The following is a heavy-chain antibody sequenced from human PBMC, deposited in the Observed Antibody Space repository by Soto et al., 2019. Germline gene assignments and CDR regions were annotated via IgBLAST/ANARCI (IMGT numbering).Heavy chain of an antibody. J-gene: IGHJ5*02. CDR2: MHYTGFS. Sequence: SETLSLTCSFSGDSVTSHYLTWIRQSPEKGLEWIGYMHYTGFSHYNPSLKSRLTISVDTAKNQFTLQLTSVTVADTAVYYWARGVRTPGEVTTSFRIPKKSPPGGQEPLVTVPS. CDR1: GDSVTSHY. D-gene: IGHD4-4*01. V-gene: IGHV4-59*02. CDR3: ARGVRTPGEVTTSFRIPKKSPP.